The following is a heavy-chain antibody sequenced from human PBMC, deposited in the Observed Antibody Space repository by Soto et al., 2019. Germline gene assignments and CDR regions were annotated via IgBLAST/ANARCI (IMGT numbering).Heavy chain of an antibody. D-gene: IGHD6-13*01. CDR2: INAGNGNT. CDR3: ARAESSSWTGYYYYYGMDV. J-gene: IGHJ6*02. Sequence: ASVKVSCKASGYTFTSYAMHWVRQAPGQRLEWMGWINAGNGNTKYSQKFQGRVTITRDTSASTAYMELSSLRSEDTAVCYCARAESSSWTGYYYYYGMDVWGQGTLVTVSS. CDR1: GYTFTSYA. V-gene: IGHV1-3*01.